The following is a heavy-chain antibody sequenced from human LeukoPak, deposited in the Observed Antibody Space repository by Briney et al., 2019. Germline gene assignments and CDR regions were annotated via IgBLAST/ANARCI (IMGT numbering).Heavy chain of an antibody. D-gene: IGHD4-17*01. V-gene: IGHV3-33*05. CDR1: GFTFSNYG. J-gene: IGHJ3*02. CDR2: ISYDGNYK. Sequence: PGGSLRLSCTASGFTFSNYGMHWVRQAPGKGLEWVAVISYDGNYKYYGDSVKGRFTISRDSSKNTLYLQMNSLRAEDTAVYYCARGRTTVTTADAFDIWGQGTMVTVSS. CDR3: ARGRTTVTTADAFDI.